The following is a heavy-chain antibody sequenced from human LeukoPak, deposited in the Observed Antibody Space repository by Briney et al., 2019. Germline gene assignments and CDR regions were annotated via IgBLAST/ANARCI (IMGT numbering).Heavy chain of an antibody. D-gene: IGHD4-17*01. CDR1: GFTFSSYW. Sequence: GGSLRLSCAASGFTFSSYWMSWVRQAPGKGLEWVSAISGLGGSTYYADSVKGRFTISRDNSKNTLYLQMNSLRAEDTAVYYCARDDYGETFDYWGQGTLVTVSS. V-gene: IGHV3-23*01. J-gene: IGHJ4*02. CDR2: ISGLGGST. CDR3: ARDDYGETFDY.